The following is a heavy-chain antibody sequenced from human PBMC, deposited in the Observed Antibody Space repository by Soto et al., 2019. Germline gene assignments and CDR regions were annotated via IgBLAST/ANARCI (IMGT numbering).Heavy chain of an antibody. D-gene: IGHD1-1*01. Sequence: QVQLVQSGAELKKRGSSVKVSCKASGGTFSTSAISWVRQAPGQGLEWVGGIIPVFPTPDYAQNCQCRVTTIEHESTTTAFLEPTSLRADDTSVYYCARVKARLQLGGNYYYILDVWGQGTGITVSS. CDR2: IIPVFPTP. CDR1: GGTFSTSA. CDR3: ARVKARLQLGGNYYYILDV. J-gene: IGHJ6*02. V-gene: IGHV1-69*12.